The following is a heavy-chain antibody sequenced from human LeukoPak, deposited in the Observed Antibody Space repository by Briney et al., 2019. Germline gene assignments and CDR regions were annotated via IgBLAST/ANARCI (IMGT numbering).Heavy chain of an antibody. CDR1: GFTFSYYA. CDR2: ISSNGGST. V-gene: IGHV3-64*01. CDR3: ARDWRMDV. J-gene: IGHJ6*02. Sequence: GGSLRLSCAASGFTFSYYAMYWGRQAPGKGLEYVSAISSNGGSTHYANSVKGRFTISRDNSNNTLYLQMGSLRGEDMAVYYCARDWRMDVWGQGTTVTVSS.